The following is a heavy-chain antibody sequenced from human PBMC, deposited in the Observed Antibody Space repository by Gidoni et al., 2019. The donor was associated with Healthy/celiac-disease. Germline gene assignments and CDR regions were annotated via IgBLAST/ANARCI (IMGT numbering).Heavy chain of an antibody. CDR3: ARDGLTMVQGWRVDYGMDV. J-gene: IGHJ6*02. Sequence: QVQLVQSGAEVKKPGSSVKVSCKASGGTFSSYAISWVRQAPGQGLEWMGGIIPIFGTANYAQKFQGRVTITADESTSTAYMELSSLRSEDTAVYYCARDGLTMVQGWRVDYGMDVWGQGTTVTVSS. D-gene: IGHD3-10*01. V-gene: IGHV1-69*01. CDR2: IIPIFGTA. CDR1: GGTFSSYA.